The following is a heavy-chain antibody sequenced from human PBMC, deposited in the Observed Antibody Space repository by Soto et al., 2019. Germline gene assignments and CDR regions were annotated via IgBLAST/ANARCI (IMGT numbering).Heavy chain of an antibody. CDR2: ISAHNGNT. CDR1: GHTFNPFG. D-gene: IGHD6-25*01. Sequence: QVQLIQSGPEVKKPGASVKVSCKASGHTFNPFGISWVRQAPGQGLEWMGWISAHNGNTNYAQRFRGRVLMNTDTSTSTVNMELRSLRSDDTAVYYCVRDWSSVATENYDHWGQGTLVTVTS. J-gene: IGHJ4*02. CDR3: VRDWSSVATENYDH. V-gene: IGHV1-18*01.